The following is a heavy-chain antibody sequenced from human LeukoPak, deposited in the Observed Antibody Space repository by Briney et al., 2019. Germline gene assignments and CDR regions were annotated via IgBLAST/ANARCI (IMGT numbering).Heavy chain of an antibody. CDR2: IYYSGST. Sequence: PSETLSLTCTVSGGSISSGGYYWSWIRQHPGRGLEWIGYIYYSGSTYYNPSLKSRVTISVDTSKNQFSLKLSSVTAADTAVYYCARDLEGSLDYWGQGTLVTVSS. D-gene: IGHD3-3*01. V-gene: IGHV4-31*03. CDR3: ARDLEGSLDY. J-gene: IGHJ4*02. CDR1: GGSISSGGYY.